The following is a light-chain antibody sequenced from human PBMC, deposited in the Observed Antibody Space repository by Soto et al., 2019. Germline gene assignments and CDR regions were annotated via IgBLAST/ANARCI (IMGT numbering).Light chain of an antibody. CDR2: AAS. CDR3: QQVNVYPST. CDR1: QGISSY. J-gene: IGKJ4*01. V-gene: IGKV1-9*01. Sequence: IQLTQSPSSLTAYVGHRVTITCRASQGISSYLGWYQQKPGKAPNLLIYAASTLQSGVPSRLSGGGSGTDFTLTISSXQPEDFATYHCQQVNVYPSTFGGGTKVDIK.